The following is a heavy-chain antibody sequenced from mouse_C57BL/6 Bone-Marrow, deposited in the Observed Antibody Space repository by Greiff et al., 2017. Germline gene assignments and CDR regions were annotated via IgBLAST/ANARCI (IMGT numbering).Heavy chain of an antibody. Sequence: EVKLEESGPGLVKPSQSLSLTCSVTGYSITSGYYWNWIRQFPGNKLEWMGCISYDGSNNYNPSLKNRISITRDTSKNQFFLKLNSVTTEDTATYYCARGWDEFAYWGQGTLVTVSA. CDR3: ARGWDEFAY. CDR2: ISYDGSN. D-gene: IGHD4-1*01. V-gene: IGHV3-6*01. J-gene: IGHJ3*01. CDR1: GYSITSGYY.